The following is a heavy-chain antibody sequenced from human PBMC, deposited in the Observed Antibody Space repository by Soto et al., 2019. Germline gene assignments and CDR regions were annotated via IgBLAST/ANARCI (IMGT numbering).Heavy chain of an antibody. CDR2: IRSKANSYAT. J-gene: IGHJ6*02. CDR3: TRRYDSDYYYYYGMDV. Sequence: GSLRLSCAASVFTFSGSAMHWVRQASGKGLEWVGRIRSKANSYATAYAASVKGRFTISRDDSKNTAYLQMNSLKTEDTAVYYCTRRYDSDYYYYYGMDVWGQGTTVTVSS. V-gene: IGHV3-73*01. CDR1: VFTFSGSA. D-gene: IGHD3-22*01.